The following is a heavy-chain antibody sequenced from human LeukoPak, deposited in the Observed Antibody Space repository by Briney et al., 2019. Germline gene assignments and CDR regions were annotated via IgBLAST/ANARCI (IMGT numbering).Heavy chain of an antibody. Sequence: GASVKVSCKASGYTFTSYGISWVRQAPGQGLEWMGWISAYNGNTNYAQKLQGRVTMTTDTSTSTAYMELRSLRSDDTAVYYCARGFPQWLVFTYYYGMDVWGQGTTVTVSS. CDR1: GYTFTSYG. CDR2: ISAYNGNT. D-gene: IGHD6-19*01. V-gene: IGHV1-18*01. CDR3: ARGFPQWLVFTYYYGMDV. J-gene: IGHJ6*02.